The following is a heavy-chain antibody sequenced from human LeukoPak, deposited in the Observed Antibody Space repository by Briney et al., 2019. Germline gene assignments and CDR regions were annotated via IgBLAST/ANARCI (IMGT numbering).Heavy chain of an antibody. CDR3: ARAADYYDSSGYYYFDY. V-gene: IGHV3-13*01. CDR1: GFTFSSYD. Sequence: PGGSLRLSCAASGFTFSSYDMHWVRHATGKGLEWVSAIGTAGDTYYPGSVKGRFTISRENAKNSLYLQMNSLRAGDTAVYYCARAADYYDSSGYYYFDYWGQGTLVTVSS. D-gene: IGHD3-22*01. CDR2: IGTAGDT. J-gene: IGHJ4*02.